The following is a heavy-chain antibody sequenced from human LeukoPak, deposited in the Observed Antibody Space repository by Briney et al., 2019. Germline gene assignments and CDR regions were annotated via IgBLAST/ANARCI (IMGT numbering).Heavy chain of an antibody. Sequence: GGSLRLSCAASGFTFSSYSMNWVRQAPGKGLEWVSSISSSSSYIYYADSVKGRFTISRDNAKDSLYLQMNSLRAEDTAVYYCARDIEETWYYYGSGSNYYFDYWGQGTLVTVSS. V-gene: IGHV3-21*01. J-gene: IGHJ4*02. CDR3: ARDIEETWYYYGSGSNYYFDY. CDR2: ISSSSSYI. D-gene: IGHD3-10*01. CDR1: GFTFSSYS.